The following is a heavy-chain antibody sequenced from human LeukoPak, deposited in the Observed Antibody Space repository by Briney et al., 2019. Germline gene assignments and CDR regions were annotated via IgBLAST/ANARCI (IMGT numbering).Heavy chain of an antibody. CDR1: GYTFTSYG. CDR3: AREGSGYYYGYYYMDV. D-gene: IGHD3-22*01. J-gene: IGHJ6*03. Sequence: ASVKVSCKASGYTFTSYGISWVRQAPGQGLEWMGWISAYNGNTSYAQKLQGRVTMATDTSTSTAYMELRSLRSDDTAVYYCAREGSGYYYGYYYMDVWGKGTTVTVSS. V-gene: IGHV1-18*01. CDR2: ISAYNGNT.